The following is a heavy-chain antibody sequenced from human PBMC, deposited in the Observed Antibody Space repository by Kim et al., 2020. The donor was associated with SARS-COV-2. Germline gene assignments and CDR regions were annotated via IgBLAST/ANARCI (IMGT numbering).Heavy chain of an antibody. J-gene: IGHJ3*02. D-gene: IGHD3-16*01. CDR1: GFTFSSYW. CDR3: ARDVTPPYEADTGQAFDI. Sequence: GGSLRLSCAASGFTFSSYWMHWVRQAPGKGLVWVSRINSDGSSTSYADSVKGRFTISRDNAKNTLYLQMNSLRAEDTAVYYCARDVTPPYEADTGQAFDIWGQGTMVTVSS. CDR2: INSDGSST. V-gene: IGHV3-74*01.